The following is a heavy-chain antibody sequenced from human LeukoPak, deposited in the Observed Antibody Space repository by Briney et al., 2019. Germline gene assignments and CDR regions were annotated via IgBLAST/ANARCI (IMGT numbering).Heavy chain of an antibody. V-gene: IGHV1-2*02. CDR3: AKVGACTCCHFEY. CDR2: INPNSGDT. CDR1: GYTFSDYY. D-gene: IGHD2-2*01. J-gene: IGHJ4*02. Sequence: ASVKVSCKASGYTFSDYYMHWVRQAPGLGLEWMGWINPNSGDTHYARKFQGRVTLTRDTSISIVYMELSRLTSDDTAVYYCAKVGACTCCHFEYWGQGTLVTVSS.